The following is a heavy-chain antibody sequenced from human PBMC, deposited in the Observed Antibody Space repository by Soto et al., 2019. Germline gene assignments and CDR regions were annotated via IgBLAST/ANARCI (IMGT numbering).Heavy chain of an antibody. CDR3: ARVAESGSYKSLYYYYYGMDV. CDR1: GGTFSSYA. Sequence: EASVKVSCKASGGTFSSYAISWVRQAPGQGLEWMGGIIPIFGTANYAQKFQGRVTITADESKSTAYMELSSLRSADTAVYYCARVAESGSYKSLYYYYYGMDVWGQGTTVTVSS. J-gene: IGHJ6*02. CDR2: IIPIFGTA. V-gene: IGHV1-69*13. D-gene: IGHD1-26*01.